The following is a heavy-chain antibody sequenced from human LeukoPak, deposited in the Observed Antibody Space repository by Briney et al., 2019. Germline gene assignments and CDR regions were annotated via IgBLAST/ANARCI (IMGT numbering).Heavy chain of an antibody. J-gene: IGHJ6*03. CDR3: SRGRVYYYYYMDV. CDR1: GGSFSGYY. V-gene: IGHV4-34*01. D-gene: IGHD3-10*01. Sequence: SETLSLTCAVYGGSFSGYYWSWIRQPPGKGLEWIGEINHSGSTNYNPSLKSRVTISVDTSKNQFSLKLSSVTAADTAVYYCSRGRVYYYYYMDVWGKGTTVTVSS. CDR2: INHSGST.